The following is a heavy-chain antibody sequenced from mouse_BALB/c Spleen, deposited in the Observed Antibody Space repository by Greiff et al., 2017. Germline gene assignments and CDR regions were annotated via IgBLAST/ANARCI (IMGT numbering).Heavy chain of an antibody. V-gene: IGHV1-80*01. J-gene: IGHJ1*01. CDR2: IYPGDGDT. Sequence: QVQLKESGAELVRPGSSVKISCKASGYAFSSYWMNWVKQRPGQGLEWIGQIYPGDGDTNYNGKFKGKATLTADKSSSTAYMQLSSLTSEDSAVYFCARSAIHYYVYWYFDVWGAGTTVTVSS. D-gene: IGHD1-2*01. CDR1: GYAFSSYW. CDR3: ARSAIHYYVYWYFDV.